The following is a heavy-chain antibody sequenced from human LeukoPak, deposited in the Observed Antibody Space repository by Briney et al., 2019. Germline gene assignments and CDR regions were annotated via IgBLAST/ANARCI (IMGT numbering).Heavy chain of an antibody. CDR3: ARNLGGDDYYFYGMDV. CDR2: IHTTGGT. Sequence: SETLSLTCTVSGGSMSGYYWNWIRQPAGKGLEWIGRIHTTGGTNSKPSLKSRLIMSVDTSTNQFSLRMCFVTAADTAVYYCARNLGGDDYYFYGMDVWGQGTTVTVSS. CDR1: GGSMSGYY. V-gene: IGHV4-4*07. J-gene: IGHJ6*02. D-gene: IGHD2-21*02.